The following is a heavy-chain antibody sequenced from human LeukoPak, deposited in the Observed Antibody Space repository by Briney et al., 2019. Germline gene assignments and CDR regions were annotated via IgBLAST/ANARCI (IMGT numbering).Heavy chain of an antibody. D-gene: IGHD6-19*01. CDR2: ISAYNGNT. Sequence: WASVKVSCKASGYTFTGYYMHWVRQAPGQGLEWMGWISAYNGNTNYAQKLQGRVTMTTDTSTSTAYMELRSLRSDDTAVYYCARFGLGKHIEVAGIPFDIWGQGTMVTVSS. CDR3: ARFGLGKHIEVAGIPFDI. V-gene: IGHV1-18*04. CDR1: GYTFTGYY. J-gene: IGHJ3*02.